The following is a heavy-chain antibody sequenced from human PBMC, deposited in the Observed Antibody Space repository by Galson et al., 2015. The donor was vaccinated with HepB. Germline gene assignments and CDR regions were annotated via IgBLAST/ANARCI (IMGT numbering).Heavy chain of an antibody. CDR1: GFTVSSNY. D-gene: IGHD3-10*01. CDR2: IYSGGST. CDR3: ARAMPGGLWFGEGGAFDI. V-gene: IGHV3-53*01. J-gene: IGHJ3*02. Sequence: SLRLSCAASGFTVSSNYMSWVRQAPGKGLEWVSVIYSGGSTYYADSVKGRFTISRDNSKNTLYLQMNSLRAEDTAVYYCARAMPGGLWFGEGGAFDIWGQGTMVTVSS.